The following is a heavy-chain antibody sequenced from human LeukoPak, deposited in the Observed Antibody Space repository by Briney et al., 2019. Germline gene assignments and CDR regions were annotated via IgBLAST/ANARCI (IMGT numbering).Heavy chain of an antibody. CDR1: GGSFSGYY. V-gene: IGHV4-34*01. J-gene: IGHJ4*02. D-gene: IGHD6-13*01. CDR3: ARVPPPRACSSWYVSSTKRGTFDY. CDR2: INHSGST. Sequence: SETLSLTCAVYGGSFSGYYWSWIRQPPGKGLEWIGEINHSGSTNYNPSLKSRVTISVDTSKNQFSLKLSSVTAADTAVYYCARVPPPRACSSWYVSSTKRGTFDYWGQGTLVTVSS.